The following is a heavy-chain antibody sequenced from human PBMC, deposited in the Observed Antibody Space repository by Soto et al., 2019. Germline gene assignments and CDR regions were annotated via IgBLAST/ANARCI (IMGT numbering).Heavy chain of an antibody. J-gene: IGHJ6*02. CDR2: IYHSGSA. Sequence: QLQLQESGSGLVKPSQTLSLTCAVSGGSISSGSYSWTWIRQPPGKDLEWIGYIYHSGSASYNPSLKSRVTISVDKSRNQFSLHVSSVTAADTAVYYCARRMVYYGNALDVWGQGTTVTVSS. CDR3: ARRMVYYGNALDV. CDR1: GGSISSGSYS. D-gene: IGHD3-10*01. V-gene: IGHV4-30-2*01.